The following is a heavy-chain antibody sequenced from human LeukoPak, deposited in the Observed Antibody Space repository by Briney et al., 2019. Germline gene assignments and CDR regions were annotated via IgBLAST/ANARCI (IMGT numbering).Heavy chain of an antibody. D-gene: IGHD6-19*01. CDR2: INWNGDST. Sequence: PGGSLRLSCAASGFSFDDYGLTWPPQAPGKGLEWVSGINWNGDSTDYADSVKGRFTISRDNAKNSLYLQMNSLRAEDTAVYYCAKDARRSGSGWSYFDYWGQGTLVTVSS. CDR1: GFSFDDYG. J-gene: IGHJ4*02. CDR3: AKDARRSGSGWSYFDY. V-gene: IGHV3-20*04.